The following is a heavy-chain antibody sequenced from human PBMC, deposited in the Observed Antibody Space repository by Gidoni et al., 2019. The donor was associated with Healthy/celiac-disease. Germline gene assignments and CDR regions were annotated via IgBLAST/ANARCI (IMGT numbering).Heavy chain of an antibody. Sequence: QLQLVESGGGVVQPGRSLRLSCAASGFPFSSYGMHWVRQAPGKGLGWVAVIWYDGSNKYYADSVKGRFTISRDNSKNTLYLQMNSLRAEDTAVYYCARDRGYVGGYGMDVWGQGTTVTVSS. J-gene: IGHJ6*02. CDR2: IWYDGSNK. CDR3: ARDRGYVGGYGMDV. D-gene: IGHD3-16*01. CDR1: GFPFSSYG. V-gene: IGHV3-33*01.